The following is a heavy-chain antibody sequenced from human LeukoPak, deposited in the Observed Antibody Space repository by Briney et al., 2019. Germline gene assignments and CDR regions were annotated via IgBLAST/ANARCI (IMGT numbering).Heavy chain of an antibody. D-gene: IGHD1-14*01. CDR1: GFTFSSYS. J-gene: IGHJ3*02. Sequence: GGSLRLSCAASGFTFSSYSMNWVRQAPGKGLEWVSSISGSGTYKYYADSVKGRFTISRDNAKNSLYLQMNSLRAEDTAVYYCAKDNPLQGDAFDIWGQGTMVTVSS. V-gene: IGHV3-21*01. CDR3: AKDNPLQGDAFDI. CDR2: ISGSGTYK.